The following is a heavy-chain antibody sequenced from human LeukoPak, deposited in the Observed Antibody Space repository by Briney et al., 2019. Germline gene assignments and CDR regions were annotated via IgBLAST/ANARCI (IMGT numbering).Heavy chain of an antibody. CDR1: GGSISSYY. V-gene: IGHV4-59*12. CDR2: IYYSGST. D-gene: IGHD6-13*01. CDR3: AGKYSSNWYWFDP. Sequence: SETLSLTCTVSGGSISSYYWSWIRQPPGKGLEWIGYIYYSGSTNYNPSLKSRVTMSVDTSKNQFSLKLSSVTAADTAVYYCAGKYSSNWYWFDPWGQGTLVTVSS. J-gene: IGHJ5*02.